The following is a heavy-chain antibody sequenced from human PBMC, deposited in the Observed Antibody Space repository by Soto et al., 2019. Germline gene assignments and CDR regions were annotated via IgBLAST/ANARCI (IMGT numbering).Heavy chain of an antibody. D-gene: IGHD5-12*01. V-gene: IGHV3-21*01. CDR1: GFTFSSYS. CDR2: ISSSSSYI. Sequence: EVQLVESGGGLVKPGGSLRLSCAASGFTFSSYSMNWVRQAPGKGLEWVSSISSSSSYIYYADSVKGRFTISRDNAKNSLYLQLNSLRAEDTAVYYCASEQRLASHYWGQGTLVTVSS. CDR3: ASEQRLASHY. J-gene: IGHJ4*02.